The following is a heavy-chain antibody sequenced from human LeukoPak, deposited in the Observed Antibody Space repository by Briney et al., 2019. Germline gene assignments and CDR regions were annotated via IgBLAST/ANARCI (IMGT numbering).Heavy chain of an antibody. CDR1: GGSISSSSYY. CDR2: IYYSGST. V-gene: IGHV4-39*01. D-gene: IGHD3-22*01. CDR3: ARLPATCDSSGYLDY. Sequence: KPSETLSLTCTVSGGSISSSSYYWGWIRQPPGKGLEWIGSIYYSGSTYYNPSLKSRVTISVDTSKNQFSLKLSSVTAADTAVYYCARLPATCDSSGYLDYWGQGTLVTVSS. J-gene: IGHJ4*02.